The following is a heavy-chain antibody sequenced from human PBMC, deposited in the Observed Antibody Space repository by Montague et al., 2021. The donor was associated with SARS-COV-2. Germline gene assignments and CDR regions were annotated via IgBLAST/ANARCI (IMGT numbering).Heavy chain of an antibody. J-gene: IGHJ4*02. Sequence: SLRLSCAASGFTFVGYWMSWVRQPPGKGLERGAHIKNDGSEKYYVDSVKGRFTISRDNAKNSLYLQMNSLRAEDTAVYYCARPRGCSGGRCSNFDYWGQGTLVPVSS. CDR2: IKNDGSEK. CDR3: ARPRGCSGGRCSNFDY. CDR1: GFTFVGYW. V-gene: IGHV3-7*01. D-gene: IGHD2-15*01.